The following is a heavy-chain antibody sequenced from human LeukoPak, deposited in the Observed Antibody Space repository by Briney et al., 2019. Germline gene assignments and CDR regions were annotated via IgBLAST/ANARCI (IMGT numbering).Heavy chain of an antibody. D-gene: IGHD1-26*01. CDR2: ISSSSGYI. CDR1: EFTFSSYS. J-gene: IGHJ3*02. V-gene: IGHV3-21*01. CDR3: ARDDGSSPEDDAFDI. Sequence: GGSLRLSCAAPEFTFSSYSMNWVRQAPGKGLEWVSSISSSSGYINYADSVKGRFTISRDNAKNSLYLQMNSLRAEDTAVYYCARDDGSSPEDDAFDIWGQGTMVTVSS.